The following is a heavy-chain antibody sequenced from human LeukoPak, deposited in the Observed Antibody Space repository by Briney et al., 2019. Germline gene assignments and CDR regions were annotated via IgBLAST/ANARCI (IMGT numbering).Heavy chain of an antibody. Sequence: GGSLRLSCAASGFTFNSHGMQWVRQAPGKGLEWVALIWYDGSKTNYVDSVMGRFTISRDSSKNTLYLQMDNLRVEDTAVYFCAKDLSYGSLWFDPWGQGTLVTVSS. CDR3: AKDLSYGSLWFDP. J-gene: IGHJ5*02. CDR1: GFTFNSHG. CDR2: IWYDGSKT. D-gene: IGHD3-10*01. V-gene: IGHV3-33*06.